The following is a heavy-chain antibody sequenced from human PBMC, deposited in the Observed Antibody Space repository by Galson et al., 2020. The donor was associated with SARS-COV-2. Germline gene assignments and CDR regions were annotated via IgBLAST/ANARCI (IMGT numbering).Heavy chain of an antibody. CDR2: IYHSGST. J-gene: IGHJ5*02. V-gene: IGHV4-38-2*02. CDR3: ARDQGRFLETNWFDP. Sequence: SETLSLTCTVSGYSISSGYYWGWIRQPPGKGLEWIGIIYHSGSTYYNPSLKSRVTISVDTSKNQFSLKLSSVTAADTAVYYCARDQGRFLETNWFDPWGQGTLVTVSS. CDR1: GYSISSGYY. D-gene: IGHD3-3*01.